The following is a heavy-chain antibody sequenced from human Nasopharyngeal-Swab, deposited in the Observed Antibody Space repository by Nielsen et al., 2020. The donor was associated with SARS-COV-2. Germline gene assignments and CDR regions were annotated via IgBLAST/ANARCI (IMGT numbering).Heavy chain of an antibody. CDR3: ARYNDILTGYPQFDP. J-gene: IGHJ5*02. CDR1: GGSISSSNW. D-gene: IGHD3-9*01. CDR2: IYHSGST. Sequence: SETLSLTCAVSGGSISSSNWWSWVRQPPGKGLEWIGEIYHSGSTNYNPSLKSRVTMSVDTSKNQFSLKLSSVTAADTAVYYCARYNDILTGYPQFDPWGQGTLVTVSS. V-gene: IGHV4-4*02.